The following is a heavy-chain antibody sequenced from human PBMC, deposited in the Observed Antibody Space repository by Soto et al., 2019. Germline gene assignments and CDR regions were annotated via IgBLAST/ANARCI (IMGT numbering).Heavy chain of an antibody. CDR2: IYHSGST. Sequence: SETLSLTCAVSGGSISSSNWWSWVRQPPGKGLEWIGEIYHSGSTNYNPSLKSRVTISVDKSKNQFSLKLSSVTAADTAVYYCARGSRLDKLYSSGWYFDYWGQGTLVTVSS. CDR3: ARGSRLDKLYSSGWYFDY. D-gene: IGHD6-19*01. V-gene: IGHV4-4*02. CDR1: GGSISSSNW. J-gene: IGHJ4*02.